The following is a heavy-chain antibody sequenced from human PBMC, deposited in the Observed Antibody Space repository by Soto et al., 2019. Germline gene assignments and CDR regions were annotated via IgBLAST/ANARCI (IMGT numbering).Heavy chain of an antibody. J-gene: IGHJ6*02. D-gene: IGHD4-17*01. V-gene: IGHV4-4*07. CDR1: GGSISSYY. Sequence: SETLSLTCTVSGGSISSYYWSWIRQPAGKGLEWIGRIYTSGSTNYNPSLKSRVTMSVDTSKNQFSLKLSSVTAADTAVYYCATQTMTTVTTGGMDVWGQGTTVTVSS. CDR2: IYTSGST. CDR3: ATQTMTTVTTGGMDV.